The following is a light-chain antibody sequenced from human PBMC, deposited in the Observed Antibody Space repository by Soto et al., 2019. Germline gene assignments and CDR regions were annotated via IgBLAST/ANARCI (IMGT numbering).Light chain of an antibody. J-gene: IGKJ1*01. CDR3: KPPLLSPWT. Sequence: DIVLTQSPLSLPVTPGEPASITCRSSQSLLYSNGYNYLDWYLQKPGQSPQLLIYLGSNRASVVPGRSSGSRSCTGFTLKISTVVADDVGVYDCKPPLLSPWTVGRGTKVEIK. CDR2: LGS. CDR1: QSLLYSNGYNY. V-gene: IGKV2-28*01.